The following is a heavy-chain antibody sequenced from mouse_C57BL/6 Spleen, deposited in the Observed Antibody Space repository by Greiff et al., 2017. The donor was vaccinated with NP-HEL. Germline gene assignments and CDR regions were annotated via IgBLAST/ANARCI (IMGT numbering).Heavy chain of an antibody. J-gene: IGHJ2*01. CDR3: ASSGLTTAHLDY. CDR1: GYTFTSYW. Sequence: QVQLQQSGAELVKPGASVKMSCKASGYTFTSYWITWVKQRPGQGLEWIGDIYPGSGSTNYNEKFKSKATLTVDTSSSTAYMQLSSLTSEDSAVYYCASSGLTTAHLDYWGQGTTLTVSS. V-gene: IGHV1-55*01. D-gene: IGHD1-2*01. CDR2: IYPGSGST.